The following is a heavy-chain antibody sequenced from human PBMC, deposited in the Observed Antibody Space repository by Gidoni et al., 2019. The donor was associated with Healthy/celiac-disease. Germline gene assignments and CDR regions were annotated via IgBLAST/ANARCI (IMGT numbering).Heavy chain of an antibody. CDR2: IRYDGSNK. CDR3: AKDEGRGLEMATIQGYYYMDV. V-gene: IGHV3-30*02. CDR1: GFTFSSYG. J-gene: IGHJ6*03. D-gene: IGHD5-12*01. Sequence: QVQLVESGGGVVQPGGSLRLSCAASGFTFSSYGMHWVRQAPGKGLEWVAFIRYDGSNKYYADSVKGRFTISRDNSKNTLYLQMNSLRAEDTAVYYCAKDEGRGLEMATIQGYYYMDVWGKGTTVTVSS.